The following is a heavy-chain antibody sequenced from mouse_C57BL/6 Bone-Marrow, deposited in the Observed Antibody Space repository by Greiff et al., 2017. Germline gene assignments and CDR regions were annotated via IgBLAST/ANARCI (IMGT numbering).Heavy chain of an antibody. D-gene: IGHD2-3*01. CDR2: IYPRSGNT. CDR3: ARHYDGYYGAMEY. Sequence: VQLQQSGAELARPGASVKLSCKASGYTFTSYGIRWVKQRTGQGLEWIGEIYPRSGNTYYNEKFKGKATLTADKSSSTAYMELRSLTSEDSAVYFCARHYDGYYGAMEYGGQGTSVTVSS. V-gene: IGHV1-81*01. CDR1: GYTFTSYG. J-gene: IGHJ4*01.